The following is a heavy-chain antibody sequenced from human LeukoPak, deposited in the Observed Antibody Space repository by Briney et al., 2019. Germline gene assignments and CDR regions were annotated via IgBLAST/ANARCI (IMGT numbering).Heavy chain of an antibody. V-gene: IGHV4-39*07. Sequence: SETLSLTCTVSGGSISGSSYYWGWIRQPPGKGLEWIGSIYTRGSTNYNPSLKSRVTMSVDTSKNQFSLKLSSVTAADTAVYYCARDPGYSSGLRWFDPWGQGTLVTVSS. CDR1: GGSISGSSYY. D-gene: IGHD6-19*01. J-gene: IGHJ5*02. CDR2: IYTRGST. CDR3: ARDPGYSSGLRWFDP.